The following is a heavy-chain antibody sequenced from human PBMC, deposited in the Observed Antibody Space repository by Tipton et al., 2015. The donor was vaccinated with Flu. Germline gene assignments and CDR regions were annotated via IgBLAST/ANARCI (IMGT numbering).Heavy chain of an antibody. J-gene: IGHJ4*02. V-gene: IGHV4-61*01. Sequence: LRLSCTVSGGSVSSGSYYWSWIRQPPGKGLEWIGYIYYSGSTNFNPSLKSRVTISVDTSKNQFSLKLSSVTAADTAVYYCASADIVATSVDYWGQGTLVTVSS. D-gene: IGHD5-12*01. CDR3: ASADIVATSVDY. CDR1: GGSVSSGSYY. CDR2: IYYSGST.